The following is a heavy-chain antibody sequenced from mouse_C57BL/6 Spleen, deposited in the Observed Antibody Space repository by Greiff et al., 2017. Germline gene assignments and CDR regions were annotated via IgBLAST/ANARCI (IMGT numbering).Heavy chain of an antibody. CDR1: GYTFTSYW. J-gene: IGHJ2*01. D-gene: IGHD2-2*01. CDR3: ARAGEVTTNY. V-gene: IGHV1-64*01. CDR2: IHPNSGST. Sequence: QVQLKQPGAELVKPGASVKLSCKASGYTFTSYWMHWVKQRPGQGLEWIGMIHPNSGSTNYNEKFKSKATLTVDKSSSTAYMQLSSLTSEDSAVYYCARAGEVTTNYWGQGTTLTVSS.